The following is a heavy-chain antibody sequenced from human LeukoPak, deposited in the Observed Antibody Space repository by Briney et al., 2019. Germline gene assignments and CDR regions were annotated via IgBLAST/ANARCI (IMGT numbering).Heavy chain of an antibody. V-gene: IGHV3-15*01. J-gene: IGHJ4*02. CDR1: GFTFSNAW. CDR3: TTGDEWLLGGGYGY. Sequence: PGGSLRLSCAASGFTFSNAWMSWVRQAPGKGLEWVGRIKSKTDGGTTDYAAPVKGRFTISRDDSKNTLYLQMNSLKTEDTAVYYCTTGDEWLLGGGYGYWGQGTLVTVSS. CDR2: IKSKTDGGTT. D-gene: IGHD3-3*01.